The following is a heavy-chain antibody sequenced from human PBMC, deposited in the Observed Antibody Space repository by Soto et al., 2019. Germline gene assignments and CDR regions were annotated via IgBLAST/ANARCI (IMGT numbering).Heavy chain of an antibody. CDR1: GDTFYFYC. CDR3: ASSYGSGYRAFDH. V-gene: IGHV1-69*02. Sequence: QVQLVQSGAEVKRPGSSVKVSCMASGDTFYFYCINWVRQAPGLGLEWMGRVNPIVSMSNYAQKFQGRVTMTADKSTSTAYMELSSLGSEDTAIYYCASSYGSGYRAFDHWGQGALVTVSS. CDR2: VNPIVSMS. J-gene: IGHJ4*02. D-gene: IGHD3-10*01.